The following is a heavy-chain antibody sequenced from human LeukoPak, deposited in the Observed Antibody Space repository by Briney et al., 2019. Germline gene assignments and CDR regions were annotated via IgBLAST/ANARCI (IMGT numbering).Heavy chain of an antibody. Sequence: SVKVSCKPSGGTFNSYAISWVRQAPGQGLEWMGGITAIFRTTNYAQKFQGRVTMTRDTSTSTVYMELSSLRSEDTAVYYCAREGESAAAGNSYFDYWGQGTLVTVSS. CDR3: AREGESAAAGNSYFDY. D-gene: IGHD6-13*01. CDR1: GGTFNSYA. CDR2: ITAIFRTT. V-gene: IGHV1-69*05. J-gene: IGHJ4*02.